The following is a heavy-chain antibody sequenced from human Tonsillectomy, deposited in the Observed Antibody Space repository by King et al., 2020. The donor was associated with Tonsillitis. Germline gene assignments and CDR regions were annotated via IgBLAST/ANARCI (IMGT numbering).Heavy chain of an antibody. D-gene: IGHD6-13*01. Sequence: VQLVQSGGGVVQPGRSLRLSCAASGFTFSNYGMHWVRQAPGKGLEWVAVISYDGSNKYYADSVKGRFTISRDNSKNTLYLQMSSLRAGDTAVFYCAKGPTKWSSNWYSDYWGQGTLVTVSS. J-gene: IGHJ4*02. CDR1: GFTFSNYG. CDR2: ISYDGSNK. V-gene: IGHV3-30*18. CDR3: AKGPTKWSSNWYSDY.